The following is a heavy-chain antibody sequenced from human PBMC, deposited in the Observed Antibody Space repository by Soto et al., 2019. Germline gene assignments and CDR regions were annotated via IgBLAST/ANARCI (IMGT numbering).Heavy chain of an antibody. CDR3: ARHLPSGGSYWFDP. D-gene: IGHD1-26*01. Sequence: PGGSLRLSCAASGFTFSTYAMSWVRQAPGKGLEWVSAISGSGVDTYYADSFQGQVTISADKSISTAYLQWSSLKASDTAMYYCARHLPSGGSYWFDPWGQGSLVTVSS. CDR1: GFTFSTYA. V-gene: IGHV3-23*01. CDR2: ISGSGVDT. J-gene: IGHJ5*02.